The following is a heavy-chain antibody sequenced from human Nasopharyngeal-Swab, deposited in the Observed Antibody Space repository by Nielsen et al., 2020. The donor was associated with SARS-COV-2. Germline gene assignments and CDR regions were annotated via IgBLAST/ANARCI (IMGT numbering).Heavy chain of an antibody. Sequence: ASVKVSCQASGYTFTSYAMHLVRQAPGQRLEWMGWINAGNGNTKYSQKFQGRVTITRDTSASTAYMELSSLRSEDTAVYYCARDRAYSNYATYMDVWGKGTTVTVSS. V-gene: IGHV1-3*01. CDR2: INAGNGNT. CDR1: GYTFTSYA. D-gene: IGHD4-11*01. CDR3: ARDRAYSNYATYMDV. J-gene: IGHJ6*03.